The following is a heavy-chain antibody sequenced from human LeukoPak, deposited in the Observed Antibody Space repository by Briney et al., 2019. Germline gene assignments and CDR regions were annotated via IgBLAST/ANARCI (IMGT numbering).Heavy chain of an antibody. J-gene: IGHJ4*02. CDR1: GFAFSDYT. CDR2: ILSSGGKT. CDR3: TRNGRNLDY. D-gene: IGHD1-14*01. Sequence: GGSLRLSCVASGFAFSDYTMTWVRQAPGKGLEWVSSILSSGGKTFYADSVKGRFTVSRDNSKNTLFLQMNSLRAEDTALYYCTRNGRNLDYWGQGTLVTVSS. V-gene: IGHV3-23*01.